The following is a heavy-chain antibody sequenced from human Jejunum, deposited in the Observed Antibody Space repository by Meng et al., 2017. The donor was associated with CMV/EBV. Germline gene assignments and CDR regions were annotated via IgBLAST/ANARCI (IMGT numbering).Heavy chain of an antibody. CDR1: MFNENT. V-gene: IGHV3-21*01. D-gene: IGHD3-10*01. CDR2: ISSSSNSKYI. Sequence: MFNENTMNWVRQAPGKGLEWISSISSSSNSKYIYYADSVKGRFTVSRDNTKNSLYLQMDALRVEDTAMYYCARDYGAGTTGDFDYWSQGTLVTVSS. CDR3: ARDYGAGTTGDFDY. J-gene: IGHJ4*02.